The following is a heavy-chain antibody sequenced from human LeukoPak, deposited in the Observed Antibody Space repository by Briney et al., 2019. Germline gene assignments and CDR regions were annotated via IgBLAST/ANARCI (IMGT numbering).Heavy chain of an antibody. V-gene: IGHV4-30-2*01. CDR1: GGSVSSGIYY. Sequence: TSETLSLTCTVSGGSVSSGIYYWSWIRQPPGKGLEWIGYIYHSGSTYYNPSLKSRVTISVDRSKNQFSLKLSSVTAADTAVYYCARASKGFWSDYYFDYWGQGTLVTVSS. CDR3: ARASKGFWSDYYFDY. J-gene: IGHJ4*02. CDR2: IYHSGST. D-gene: IGHD3-3*01.